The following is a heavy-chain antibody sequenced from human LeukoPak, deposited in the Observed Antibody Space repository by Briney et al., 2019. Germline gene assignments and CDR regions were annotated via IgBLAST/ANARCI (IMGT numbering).Heavy chain of an antibody. CDR3: AKDRRWESPHYLDS. CDR1: GFTFSSSA. J-gene: IGHJ4*02. Sequence: GGSLRLSCAASGFTFSSSAMSWVRQVPGKGLEWVSGISASGGSTNYADSVRGRFTISRDNSKNTLYVQMNSLRDEDTALYYCAKDRRWESPHYLDSWGQGTLVTVSS. D-gene: IGHD1-26*01. V-gene: IGHV3-23*01. CDR2: ISASGGST.